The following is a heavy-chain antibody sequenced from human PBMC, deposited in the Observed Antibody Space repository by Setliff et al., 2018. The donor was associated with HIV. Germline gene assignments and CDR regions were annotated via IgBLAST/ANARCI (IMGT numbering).Heavy chain of an antibody. CDR2: MSTGGDIK. J-gene: IGHJ6*03. V-gene: IGHV3-30*18. Sequence: GGSLRLSCAATGFTFSSYVLHWVRQAPGKGLEWVAVMSTGGDIKIYADSVKGRFTISRDNSKNTLFLQMNSLRPEDTATYYCAKQYSMYYYYYMDVWGKGTTVTVSS. D-gene: IGHD6-6*01. CDR1: GFTFSSYV. CDR3: AKQYSMYYYYYMDV.